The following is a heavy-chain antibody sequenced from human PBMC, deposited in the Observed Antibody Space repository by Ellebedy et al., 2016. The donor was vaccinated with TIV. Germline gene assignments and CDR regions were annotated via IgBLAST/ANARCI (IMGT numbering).Heavy chain of an antibody. CDR1: GYPFTGYY. CDR3: ARDMTMDY. V-gene: IGHV1-2*02. Sequence: AASVKVSCKGSGYPFTGYYMHWVRQAPGQGLEWMGWINPNSGGANYVQKFQGRVTVTSDTSISTAYMELSRLRSDDTAVYYCARDMTMDYWGQGTLVTVSS. D-gene: IGHD4/OR15-4a*01. CDR2: INPNSGGA. J-gene: IGHJ4*02.